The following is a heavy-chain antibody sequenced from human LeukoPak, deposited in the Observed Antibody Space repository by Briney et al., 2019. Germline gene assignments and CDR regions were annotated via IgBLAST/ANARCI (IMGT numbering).Heavy chain of an antibody. Sequence: GGSLRLSCAASAFTFSSYWMSWVRQAPGKGLEWVANIKQDGSEKYYVDSVKGRFTISRDNAKNSLYLQMNSLRAEDTAVYYCARDYGIQLWSEGWDNWFDPWGQGTLVTVSS. CDR2: IKQDGSEK. J-gene: IGHJ5*02. CDR3: ARDYGIQLWSEGWDNWFDP. CDR1: AFTFSSYW. V-gene: IGHV3-7*04. D-gene: IGHD5-18*01.